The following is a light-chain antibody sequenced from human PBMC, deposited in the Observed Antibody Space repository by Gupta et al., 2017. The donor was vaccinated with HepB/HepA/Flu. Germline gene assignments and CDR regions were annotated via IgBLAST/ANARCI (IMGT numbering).Light chain of an antibody. Sequence: EIVLTQSPANLSWSPGERATISCRASQSVSSYLAWYQQKPGQAPRLLIYDASNRATGIPARFSGSGSATDVTLTISSLEPEDFAVYYCQQRSNWPGTFGQGTQVEIK. CDR3: QQRSNWPGT. CDR2: DAS. J-gene: IGKJ1*01. CDR1: QSVSSY. V-gene: IGKV3-11*01.